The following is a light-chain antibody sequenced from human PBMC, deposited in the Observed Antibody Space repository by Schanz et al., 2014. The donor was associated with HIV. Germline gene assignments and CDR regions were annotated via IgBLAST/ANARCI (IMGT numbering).Light chain of an antibody. J-gene: IGLJ1*01. CDR2: EVS. CDR3: NSYSHSNTYV. Sequence: QSVLTQPPSASGSPGQSVTISCTGTSSDVGGYNYVSWYQQHPGKAPKLMIYEVSKRPSGVPDRFSGSKSGNTASLTVSGLQAEDEADYYCNSYSHSNTYVFGSGTKLTVL. CDR1: SSDVGGYNY. V-gene: IGLV2-8*01.